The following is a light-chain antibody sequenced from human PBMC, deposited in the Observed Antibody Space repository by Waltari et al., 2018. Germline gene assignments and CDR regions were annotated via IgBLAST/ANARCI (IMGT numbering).Light chain of an antibody. CDR3: QHYLRLPVA. CDR1: QSVGRT. CDR2: GAS. V-gene: IGKV3-20*01. J-gene: IGKJ1*01. Sequence: SCRASQSVGRTLAWDQQKPGQAPRLLIYGASNRATGIPDRFIGSGSGTEFSLTISGLEPEDSAVYYCQHYLRLPVAFGQGTKVEIK.